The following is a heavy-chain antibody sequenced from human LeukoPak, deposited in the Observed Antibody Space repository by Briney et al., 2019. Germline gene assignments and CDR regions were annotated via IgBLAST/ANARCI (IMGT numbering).Heavy chain of an antibody. CDR2: FDPEDGET. V-gene: IGHV1-24*01. CDR3: ATERIQLERRWGFDY. CDR1: GFTFTSYG. D-gene: IGHD1-1*01. Sequence: GGSLRLSCAASGFTFTSYGMHWVRQAPGKGLEWMGGFDPEDGETIYAQKFQGRVTMTEDTSTDTAYMELSSLRSEDTAVYYCATERIQLERRWGFDYWGQGTLVTVSS. J-gene: IGHJ4*02.